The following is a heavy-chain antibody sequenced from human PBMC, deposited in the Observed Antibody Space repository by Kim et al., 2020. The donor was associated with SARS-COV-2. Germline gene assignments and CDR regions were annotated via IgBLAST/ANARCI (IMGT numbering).Heavy chain of an antibody. CDR3: AKEQAYYDILTGYTH. V-gene: IGHV3-23*01. Sequence: GGSLRLSCAASGFTFSSYAMSWVRQAPGKGLEWVSAISGSGGSTYYADSVKGRFTISRDNSKNTLYLQMNSLRAEDTAVYYCAKEQAYYDILTGYTHWCQGTLVTVSS. D-gene: IGHD3-9*01. J-gene: IGHJ4*02. CDR1: GFTFSSYA. CDR2: ISGSGGST.